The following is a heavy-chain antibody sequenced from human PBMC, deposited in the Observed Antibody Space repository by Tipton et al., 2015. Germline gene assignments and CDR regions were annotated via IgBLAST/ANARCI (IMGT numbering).Heavy chain of an antibody. V-gene: IGHV6-1*01. J-gene: IGHJ5*02. CDR2: TYYRSNWNN. CDR1: GDSVSSNSAA. Sequence: GLVKPSQTLSLTCAISGDSVSSNSAAWNWIRQSPSRGLEWLGRTYYRSNWNNDYAVPVKSRITITPDTSKNQFTLHLNSVTPDDTAMYYCARGAQHSTWSWGQGTLVTVSS. CDR3: ARGAQHSTWS. D-gene: IGHD6-13*01.